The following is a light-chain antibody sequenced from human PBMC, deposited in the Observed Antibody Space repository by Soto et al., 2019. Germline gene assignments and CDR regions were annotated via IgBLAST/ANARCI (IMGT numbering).Light chain of an antibody. V-gene: IGKV3-15*01. Sequence: EILMTQSPATLSVYPGERATLSCRASQSVSYNLAWYQQKPGQGPRLLIYGAFTRATGIPARFSGSGSGTEFTLTISSLQSEDFAVYYCQQYKNWPPLTFGGGTKVEIK. CDR1: QSVSYN. J-gene: IGKJ4*01. CDR2: GAF. CDR3: QQYKNWPPLT.